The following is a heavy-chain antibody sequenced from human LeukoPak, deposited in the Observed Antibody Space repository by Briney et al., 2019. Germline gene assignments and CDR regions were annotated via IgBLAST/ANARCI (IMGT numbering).Heavy chain of an antibody. CDR2: INPSGGSA. Sequence: ATSVKVSCKASGYTFSRYYMHWVRQAPGQGLEWMGTINPSGGSASTAQRFQGRVTMTMTRDTSTSTVYMELSSLRSEDTAVYYCAREGEDTAMAPDYWGQGTLVTVSS. J-gene: IGHJ4*02. V-gene: IGHV1-46*01. CDR3: AREGEDTAMAPDY. D-gene: IGHD5-18*01. CDR1: GYTFSRYY.